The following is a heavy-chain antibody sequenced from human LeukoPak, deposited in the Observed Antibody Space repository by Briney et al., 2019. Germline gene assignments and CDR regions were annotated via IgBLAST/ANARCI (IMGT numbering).Heavy chain of an antibody. V-gene: IGHV3-23*01. CDR2: ISGSGGST. CDR1: GITLSNYG. J-gene: IGHJ4*02. D-gene: IGHD3-22*01. Sequence: GGSLRLSCAVSGITLSNYGMSWVRQAPGKGLEWVAGISGSGGSTSYADSVRGRFTISRDNPRNTLYLQMNSLRAEDTAVYFCAKRGVVIRVILVGFHKEAYYFDSWGQGALVTVSS. CDR3: AKRGVVIRVILVGFHKEAYYFDS.